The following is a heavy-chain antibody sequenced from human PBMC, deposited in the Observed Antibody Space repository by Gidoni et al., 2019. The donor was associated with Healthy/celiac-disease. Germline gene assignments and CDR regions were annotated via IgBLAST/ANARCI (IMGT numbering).Heavy chain of an antibody. Sequence: QLQLQESGPGLVKPSETLSLTCTVSGGSISSSSYYWGWIRQPPGKGRGWIGSIYYSGSTYYNPSLKSRVTISVDTSKNQFSLKLSSVTAADTAVYYCARRKAGKSWFDPWGQGTLVTVSS. CDR2: IYYSGST. J-gene: IGHJ5*02. CDR1: GGSISSSSYY. D-gene: IGHD6-19*01. V-gene: IGHV4-39*01. CDR3: ARRKAGKSWFDP.